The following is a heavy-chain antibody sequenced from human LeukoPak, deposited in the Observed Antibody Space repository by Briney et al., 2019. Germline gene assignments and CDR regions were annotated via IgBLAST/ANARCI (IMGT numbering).Heavy chain of an antibody. CDR1: GGSFSGYY. CDR2: INHSGST. V-gene: IGHV4-34*01. D-gene: IGHD2-2*01. CDR3: ARGANRYSSRYRYYYYYMDV. J-gene: IGHJ6*03. Sequence: PSETLSLTCAVYGGSFSGYYWSWIRQPPGKGLEWIGEINHSGSTNYNPSLKSRVTISVDTSKNQFSLKLSSVTAADTAVYYCARGANRYSSRYRYYYYYMDVWGKGTTVTVSS.